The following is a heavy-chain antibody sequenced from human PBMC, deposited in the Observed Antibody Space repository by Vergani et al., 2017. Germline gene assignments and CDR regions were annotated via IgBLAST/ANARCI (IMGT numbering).Heavy chain of an antibody. J-gene: IGHJ4*02. CDR3: AXDAYYDSSGYPRPDFDY. V-gene: IGHV1-2*02. CDR1: GYTFTGYY. D-gene: IGHD3-22*01. CDR2: INPKSGGT. Sequence: QVQLVQSGAEVKKPGASVKVSCKASGYTFTGYYMHWVRQAPGQGLEWMGWINPKSGGTNYAQKFQGRVTMTRDTSISTAYMELSRLRSEDTAVYYCAXDAYYDSSGYPRPDFDYWGQGTLVTVSS.